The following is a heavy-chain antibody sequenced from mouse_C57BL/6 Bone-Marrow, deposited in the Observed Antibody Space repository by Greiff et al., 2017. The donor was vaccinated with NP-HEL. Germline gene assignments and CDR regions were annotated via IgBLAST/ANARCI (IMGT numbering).Heavy chain of an antibody. V-gene: IGHV1-50*01. J-gene: IGHJ2*01. CDR1: GYTFTSYW. Sequence: VQLQQSGAELVKPGASVKLSCKASGYTFTSYWMQWVKQRPGQGLEWIGEIDPSDSYTNYNQKFKGKATLTVDTSSSTAYMQLSSLTSEDSAVYYCARSTVSSGDYWGQGTTLTVSS. CDR2: IDPSDSYT. CDR3: ARSTVSSGDY. D-gene: IGHD1-1*01.